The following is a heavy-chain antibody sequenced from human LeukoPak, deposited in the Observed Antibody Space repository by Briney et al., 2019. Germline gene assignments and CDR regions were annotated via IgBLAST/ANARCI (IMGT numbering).Heavy chain of an antibody. CDR1: GGSFSGYY. CDR2: IYHSGST. V-gene: IGHV4-34*01. J-gene: IGHJ4*02. D-gene: IGHD6-13*01. CDR3: ARTSQYSSSPYFDY. Sequence: PSETLSLTCAVYGGSFSGYYWSWIRQPPGKGLEWIGYIYHSGSTYYNPSLKSRVTISVDRSKNQFSLKLSSVTAADTAVYYCARTSQYSSSPYFDYWGQGTLVTVSS.